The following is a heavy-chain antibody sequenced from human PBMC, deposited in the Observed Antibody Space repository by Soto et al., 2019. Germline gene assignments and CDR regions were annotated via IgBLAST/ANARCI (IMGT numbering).Heavy chain of an antibody. CDR3: VSQRTTVPTQAYFDY. D-gene: IGHD4-17*01. V-gene: IGHV4-39*01. CDR1: GGSISSYY. Sequence: SETLSLTCTVSGGSISSYYWGWIRPSPGKGLEWIGSVYYRGRSYSKSSVKSRVTISVDTSKNRFSLSLNSVTASDTAVYFCVSQRTTVPTQAYFDYWGPGALVTVSS. J-gene: IGHJ4*02. CDR2: VYYRGRS.